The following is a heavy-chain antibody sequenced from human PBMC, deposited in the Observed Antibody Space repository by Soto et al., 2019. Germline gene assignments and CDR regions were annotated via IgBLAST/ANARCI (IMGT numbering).Heavy chain of an antibody. D-gene: IGHD3-9*01. V-gene: IGHV4-31*03. CDR3: ARAYYDILTGFQTYNWFDP. J-gene: IGHJ5*02. CDR1: GGSISSCGYY. CDR2: IYYSGST. Sequence: SETLSLTCTVSGGSISSCGYYWSWIRQHPGKGLEWIGYIYYSGSTYYNPSLKSRVTISVDTSKNQFSLKLSSVTAADTAVYYCARAYYDILTGFQTYNWFDPWGQGTLVTAPQ.